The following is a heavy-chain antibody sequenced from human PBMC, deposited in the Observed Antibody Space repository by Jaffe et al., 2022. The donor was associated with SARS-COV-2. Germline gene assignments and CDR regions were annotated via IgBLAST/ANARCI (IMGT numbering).Heavy chain of an antibody. V-gene: IGHV4-39*01. CDR3: ARTEPAAAGIFSGGANDY. D-gene: IGHD6-13*01. CDR2: IYYSGST. CDR1: GGSISSSSYY. Sequence: QLQLQESGPGLVKPSETLSLTCTVSGGSISSSSYYWGWIRQPPGKGLEWIGSIYYSGSTYYNPSLKSRVTISVDTSKNQFSLKLSSVTAADTAVYYCARTEPAAAGIFSGGANDYWGQGTLVTVSS. J-gene: IGHJ4*02.